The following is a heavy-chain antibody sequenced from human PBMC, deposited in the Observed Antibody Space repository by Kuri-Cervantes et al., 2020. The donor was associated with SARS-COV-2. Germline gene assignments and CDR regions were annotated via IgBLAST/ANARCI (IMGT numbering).Heavy chain of an antibody. CDR1: GASISGYY. V-gene: IGHV4-34*01. D-gene: IGHD3-22*01. J-gene: IGHJ5*02. Sequence: SETLSLTCTVSGASISGYYWSWIRQPPGKGLEWIGEINHSGSTNYNPSLKSRVTISVDTSKNRLSLKLSTVTAADTAVYYCARDRSRAYYYDSSGFGAWGQGTLVTVSS. CDR2: INHSGST. CDR3: ARDRSRAYYYDSSGFGA.